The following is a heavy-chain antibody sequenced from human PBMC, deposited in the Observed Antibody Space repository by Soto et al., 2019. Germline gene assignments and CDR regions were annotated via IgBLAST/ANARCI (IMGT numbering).Heavy chain of an antibody. V-gene: IGHV2-5*02. CDR3: AQRRAYYGDIDYYGMYV. D-gene: IGHD4-17*01. Sequence: SGPTLVNPTQTLTLTCTVSGFSLSTRGVGVVWVGQPRGKAVEGLAGVDWDDDTRYSPSLKSRLTITKDTSKNQVVLTMTNIDPVDTATYYCAQRRAYYGDIDYYGMYVWGQGTTVTVSS. CDR2: VDWDDDT. CDR1: GFSLSTRGVG. J-gene: IGHJ6*02.